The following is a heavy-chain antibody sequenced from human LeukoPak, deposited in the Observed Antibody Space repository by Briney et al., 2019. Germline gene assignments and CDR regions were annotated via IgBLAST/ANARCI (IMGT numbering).Heavy chain of an antibody. CDR1: GYTLTELS. J-gene: IGHJ5*02. CDR2: FDPEDGET. CDR3: ARGYSSSWHNWFDP. V-gene: IGHV1-24*01. Sequence: ASVKVSCKVSGYTLTELSMHWVRQAPGKGLEWMGGFDPEDGETIYAQKFQGRVTMTEDTSTDTAYMELSSLRSEDTAVYYCARGYSSSWHNWFDPWGEGTLVTVSS. D-gene: IGHD6-13*01.